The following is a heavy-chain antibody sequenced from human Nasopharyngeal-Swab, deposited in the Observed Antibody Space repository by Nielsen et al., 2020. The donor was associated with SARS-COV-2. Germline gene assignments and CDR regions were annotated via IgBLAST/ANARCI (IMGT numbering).Heavy chain of an antibody. V-gene: IGHV4-59*01. J-gene: IGHJ4*02. CDR2: IYYSGST. Sequence: WIRQLPGKGLEWIGYIYYSGSTNYNPSLKSRVTISVDTSKNQFSLKLSSVTAADTAVYYCEQGVILWGGVNFDYWGQGTLVTVSS. CDR3: EQGVILWGGVNFDY. D-gene: IGHD2-21*01.